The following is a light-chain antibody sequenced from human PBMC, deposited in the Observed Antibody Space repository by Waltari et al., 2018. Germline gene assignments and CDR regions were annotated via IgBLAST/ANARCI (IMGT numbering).Light chain of an antibody. CDR2: AAS. CDR1: QSISSY. J-gene: IGKJ3*01. CDR3: QQSYSILFT. Sequence: DIQMTQPPSSLSASVGDRVTITCRASQSISSYLNWYQQKPGKAPKLLIYAASSLQSGVPSRFSGSGSGTDFTLTISSLQPEDFATYYCQQSYSILFTFGPGTKVDIK. V-gene: IGKV1-39*01.